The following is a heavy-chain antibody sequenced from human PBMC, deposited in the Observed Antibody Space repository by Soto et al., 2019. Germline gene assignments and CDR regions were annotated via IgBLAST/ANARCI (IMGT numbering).Heavy chain of an antibody. CDR2: VYYGGST. CDR1: GCSLSSISYC. V-gene: IGHV4-39*01. Sequence: SETLSLTCTFAGCSLSSISYCLGWIRPPPGKGLEWIGNVYYGGSTYYNPSLKSRVTISVETSKSQFSLKLSSVTAADTAVYYCAGGDYYHSSGYYFYYYTMDVWGQGTTVTVSS. J-gene: IGHJ6*02. D-gene: IGHD3-22*01. CDR3: AGGDYYHSSGYYFYYYTMDV.